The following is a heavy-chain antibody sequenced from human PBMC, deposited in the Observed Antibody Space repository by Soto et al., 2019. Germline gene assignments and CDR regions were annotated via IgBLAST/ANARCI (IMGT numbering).Heavy chain of an antibody. V-gene: IGHV1-69*01. J-gene: IGHJ6*02. Sequence: QVQLVQSGAEAKKPGSSVKVSCKASGGTFSSYAISWVRQAPGQGLEWMGGIIPIFGTANYAQKFQGRVTITADESTSTAYMELSSLRSEDTAVYYCARGPLYCSGGSCHYYYYGMDVWGQGTTVTVSS. D-gene: IGHD2-15*01. CDR2: IIPIFGTA. CDR1: GGTFSSYA. CDR3: ARGPLYCSGGSCHYYYYGMDV.